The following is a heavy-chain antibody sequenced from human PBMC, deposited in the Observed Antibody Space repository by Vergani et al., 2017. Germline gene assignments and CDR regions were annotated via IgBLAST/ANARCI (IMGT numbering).Heavy chain of an antibody. CDR2: INHSGST. J-gene: IGHJ6*03. CDR1: GGSFSGYY. D-gene: IGHD3-9*01. V-gene: IGHV4-34*01. CDR3: ASTVRYDILPDSDYDYYMDV. Sequence: QVQLQQWGAGLLKPSETLSLTCAVYGGSFSGYYWSWIRQPPGKGLEWSGEINHSGSTNYNPSLKSRVTISVDKSKNQFSLKLSSVTAEDTAVYYCASTVRYDILPDSDYDYYMDVWGKGTTVTVSS.